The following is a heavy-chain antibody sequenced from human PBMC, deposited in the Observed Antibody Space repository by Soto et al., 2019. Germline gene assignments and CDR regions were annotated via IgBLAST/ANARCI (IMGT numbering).Heavy chain of an antibody. CDR2: ISYDGSNK. D-gene: IGHD3-22*01. Sequence: QVQLVESGGGVVQPGRSLRLSCAASGFTFSSYAMHWVRQAPGKGLEWVAVISYDGSNKYYADSVKGRFTISRDNSKNTLYLQMNSLRADDTAVYYCASERGSSGPHPLDPWGQRTLVTVSS. CDR1: GFTFSSYA. J-gene: IGHJ5*02. CDR3: ASERGSSGPHPLDP. V-gene: IGHV3-30-3*01.